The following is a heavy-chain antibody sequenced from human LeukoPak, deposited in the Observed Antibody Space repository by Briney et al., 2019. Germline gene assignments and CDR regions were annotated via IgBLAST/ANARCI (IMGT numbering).Heavy chain of an antibody. D-gene: IGHD3-22*01. J-gene: IGHJ4*02. CDR1: GFTFSSYG. CDR3: ASGSSGYPPY. CDR2: IWYDGSNK. V-gene: IGHV3-33*01. Sequence: SGGSLRLSCAASGFTFSSYGMHWVRQAPGKGLEWVAVIWYDGSNKYYADSVKGRFTISRDNAKNTLYLQMNSLRAEDTAVYYCASGSSGYPPYWGQGTLATVSS.